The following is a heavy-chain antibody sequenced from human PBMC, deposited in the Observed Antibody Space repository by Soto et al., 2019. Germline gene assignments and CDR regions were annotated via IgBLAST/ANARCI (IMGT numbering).Heavy chain of an antibody. CDR1: GFTFRNYA. J-gene: IGHJ3*02. Sequence: EVQLLESGGGLVQTGGSLRLSCSASGFTFRNYAMSWISQSPGKGLQWISTLGEGGSVTHYADSVKGRFTISRDNAKNTLFLQMSSLRVEDTATYFCAKDWYGDYFDAVDIWGQVTVVTVYS. CDR3: AKDWYGDYFDAVDI. V-gene: IGHV3-23*01. CDR2: LGEGGSVT. D-gene: IGHD4-17*01.